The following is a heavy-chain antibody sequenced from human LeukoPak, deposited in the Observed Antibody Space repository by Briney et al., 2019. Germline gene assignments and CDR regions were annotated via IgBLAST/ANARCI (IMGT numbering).Heavy chain of an antibody. CDR1: GGSISIGSYY. J-gene: IGHJ3*02. CDR3: ARDNRGFEELKAYAFDI. CDR2: IYTSGST. D-gene: IGHD3-10*01. Sequence: SETLSLTCSVSGGSISIGSYYWSWIRQPAGKGLEWIGRIYTSGSTNYNPSLKSRVTISVDTSKNQFSLKLSSVTAADTAVYYCARDNRGFEELKAYAFDIWGQGTMVTVSS. V-gene: IGHV4-61*02.